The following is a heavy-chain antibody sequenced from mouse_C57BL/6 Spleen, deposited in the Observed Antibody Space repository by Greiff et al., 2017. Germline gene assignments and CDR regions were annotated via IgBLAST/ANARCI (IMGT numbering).Heavy chain of an antibody. D-gene: IGHD2-5*01. Sequence: QVQLKQSGPELVKPGASVKISCKASGYAFSSSWMNWVKQRPGKGLEWIGPIYPGDGDTNYNGKFKGKATLTADKSSSTAYMQLSSLTSEDSAVYFCARDYYSNYGAYWGQETLVTVSA. CDR1: GYAFSSSW. J-gene: IGHJ3*01. V-gene: IGHV1-82*01. CDR3: ARDYYSNYGAY. CDR2: IYPGDGDT.